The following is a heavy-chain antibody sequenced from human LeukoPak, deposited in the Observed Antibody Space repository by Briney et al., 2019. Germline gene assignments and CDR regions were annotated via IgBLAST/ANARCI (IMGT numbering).Heavy chain of an antibody. CDR2: SSTSGSNI. CDR1: GFTFSDYY. CDR3: ERGAKYYYDSSGYYIFDS. J-gene: IGHJ4*02. V-gene: IGHV3-11*01. D-gene: IGHD3-22*01. Sequence: GGSLRLSCAASGFTFSDYYMSWIRQAPGKGLEWVSYSSTSGSNIYYADSMKGRITISRDNAKNSLYLQMNSLRAEDTAVYYCERGAKYYYDSSGYYIFDSWGQGTLVTVSS.